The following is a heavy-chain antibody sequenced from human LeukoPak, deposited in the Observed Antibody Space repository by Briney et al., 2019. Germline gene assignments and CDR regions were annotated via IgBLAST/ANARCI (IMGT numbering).Heavy chain of an antibody. V-gene: IGHV4-59*02. CDR1: GHSVTTYY. D-gene: IGHD4-11*01. CDR3: ARDGSNWSNDYYHGVDV. CDR2: IYYSGSA. Sequence: SETLSLTCTVSGHSVTTYYWSWIRQPPGKGLEWLGYIYYSGSATYNPSLKSRVTISVDTSKNQFSLKLSSVTAADTAVYYCARDGSNWSNDYYHGVDVWGQGTTVTVSS. J-gene: IGHJ6*02.